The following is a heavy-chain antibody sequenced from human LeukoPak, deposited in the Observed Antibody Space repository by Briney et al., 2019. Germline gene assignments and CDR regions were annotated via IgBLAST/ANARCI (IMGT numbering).Heavy chain of an antibody. V-gene: IGHV1-2*02. Sequence: ASVKVSCKASGYTFTGYYMHWVRQAPGQGLEWMGWINPNSGGTNYAQEFQGRVAMTRDTSISTAYMELSRLRSDDTAVYYCARDGSVVVPAVHPYNWFDPWGQGTLVTVSS. CDR2: INPNSGGT. CDR1: GYTFTGYY. J-gene: IGHJ5*02. CDR3: ARDGSVVVPAVHPYNWFDP. D-gene: IGHD2-2*01.